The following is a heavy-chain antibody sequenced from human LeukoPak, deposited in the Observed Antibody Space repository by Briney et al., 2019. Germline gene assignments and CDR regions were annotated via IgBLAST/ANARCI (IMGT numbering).Heavy chain of an antibody. D-gene: IGHD5-12*01. CDR3: ARGIGYLEDY. CDR1: GFTLSSYS. CDR2: IKEDGSEK. V-gene: IGHV3-7*01. Sequence: GGSLRLSCAASGFTLSSYSMTWVRQAPGKGLEWVATIKEDGSEKYYVDSVKGRFTISRDNAKSSLYLQMNSLRAEDTAVYYCARGIGYLEDYWGQGTLATVSS. J-gene: IGHJ4*02.